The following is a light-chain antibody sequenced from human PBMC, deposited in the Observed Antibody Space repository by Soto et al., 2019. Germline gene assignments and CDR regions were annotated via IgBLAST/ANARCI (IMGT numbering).Light chain of an antibody. V-gene: IGLV1-40*01. Sequence: QSVLTQPPSVSGAPGQRVTISYTGSSSNIGAGYDVHWYQQLPGTAPKLLIYGNSNRPSGVPDRFSGSKSGTSASLAITGLQAEDEADYYCQSYDSSLSVSYVFGTGTKLTVL. CDR3: QSYDSSLSVSYV. CDR2: GNS. J-gene: IGLJ1*01. CDR1: SSNIGAGYD.